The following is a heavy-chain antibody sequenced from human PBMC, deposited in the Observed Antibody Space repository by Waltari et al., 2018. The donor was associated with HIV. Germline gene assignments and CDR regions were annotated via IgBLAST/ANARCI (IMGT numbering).Heavy chain of an antibody. CDR3: ARVDDSSGYYSYYFDY. V-gene: IGHV1-69*04. J-gene: IGHJ4*02. CDR2: IIPILGIA. CDR1: GGTFSSYA. D-gene: IGHD3-22*01. Sequence: QVQLVQSGAEVKKPGSSVKVSCKASGGTFSSYAISWVRQAPGQGLEWMGKIIPILGIANYAQKFQGRGTNTADKSTSTAYMELSSLRSEDTAVYYCARVDDSSGYYSYYFDYWGQGTLVTVSS.